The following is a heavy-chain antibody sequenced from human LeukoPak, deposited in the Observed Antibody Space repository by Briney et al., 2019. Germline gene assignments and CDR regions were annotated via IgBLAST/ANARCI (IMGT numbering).Heavy chain of an antibody. V-gene: IGHV3-21*01. CDR3: ARALKAAAASDY. CDR1: GFTFSSYS. CDR2: ISSSSSYI. Sequence: GGSLRLSCAASGFTFSSYSMNWVRQAPGKGLEWVSSISSSSSYIYYADSVKGRFTISRDNAKNSLYLQMNSLRAEDTAVYYCARALKAAAASDYWGQGTLVTVSS. J-gene: IGHJ4*02. D-gene: IGHD6-13*01.